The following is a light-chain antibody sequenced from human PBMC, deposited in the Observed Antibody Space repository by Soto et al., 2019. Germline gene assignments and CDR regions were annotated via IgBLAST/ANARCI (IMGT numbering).Light chain of an antibody. CDR3: QQYYNSVLT. CDR1: QSISNF. V-gene: IGKV1-39*01. J-gene: IGKJ4*01. Sequence: DIQMTQSPSSLSASLGDRVTITRRASQSISNFLNWVQHKPGNAPKVLISAASTLQSGVPPRLSGSESGTDFTLTISSLQPEDSASYYCQQYYNSVLTFGGGTKVEIK. CDR2: AAS.